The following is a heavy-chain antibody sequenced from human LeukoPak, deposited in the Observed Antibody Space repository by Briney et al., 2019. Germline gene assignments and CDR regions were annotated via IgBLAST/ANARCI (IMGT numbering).Heavy chain of an antibody. V-gene: IGHV3-30*02. D-gene: IGHD6-13*01. J-gene: IGHJ4*02. Sequence: GGSLRLSCAASGFTFSSYGMHWVRQAPGKGLEWVAFIRYDGSNKYYADSVKGRFTISRDNSKNTLYLQMNSLRAEDTAVYYCATAIAAALTSFDYWGQGTLVTVSS. CDR2: IRYDGSNK. CDR1: GFTFSSYG. CDR3: ATAIAAALTSFDY.